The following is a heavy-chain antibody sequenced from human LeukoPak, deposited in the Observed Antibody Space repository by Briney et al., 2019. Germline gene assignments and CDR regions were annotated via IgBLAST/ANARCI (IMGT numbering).Heavy chain of an antibody. V-gene: IGHV3-30*04. Sequence: PTVRSLRLSCAASGFTFSNYAMHWVRQAPGKGLEWVAVIAYDGSTKYYADSVKGRFTLSRDNSKNTLNLQMNSLRAEDTAVYFCARGSVSSGWPDGFDIWGQGTMVTVSS. CDR1: GFTFSNYA. CDR3: ARGSVSSGWPDGFDI. J-gene: IGHJ3*02. D-gene: IGHD6-19*01. CDR2: IAYDGSTK.